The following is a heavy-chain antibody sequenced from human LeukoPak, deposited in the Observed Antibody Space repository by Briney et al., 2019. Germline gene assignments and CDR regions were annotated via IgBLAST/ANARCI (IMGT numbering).Heavy chain of an antibody. J-gene: IGHJ4*02. CDR1: GGSISNYY. D-gene: IGHD4/OR15-4a*01. CDR2: IYYSGST. Sequence: PSETLSLTCTVSGGSISNYYWSWIRQPPGKGLKSIGYIYYSGSTNYNPSLKNRVTISVDTSKNQFSLKLSSVTAADTAVYYCARRRKLTTDYWGQGTLVTVSS. CDR3: ARRRKLTTDY. V-gene: IGHV4-59*12.